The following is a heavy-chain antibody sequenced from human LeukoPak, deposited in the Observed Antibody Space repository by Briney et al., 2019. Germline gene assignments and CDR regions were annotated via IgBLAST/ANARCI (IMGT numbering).Heavy chain of an antibody. CDR1: GGSFSGYY. V-gene: IGHV4-34*01. J-gene: IGHJ3*02. D-gene: IGHD2-2*02. CDR2: INHSGST. CDR3: ARGLADIVVVPAAIAFDI. Sequence: PSETLSLTCAVCGGSFSGYYWSWIRQPPGKGLEWIGEINHSGSTNYNPSLKSRVTISVDTSKNQFSLKLSSVTAADTAVYYCARGLADIVVVPAAIAFDIWGQGTMVTVSS.